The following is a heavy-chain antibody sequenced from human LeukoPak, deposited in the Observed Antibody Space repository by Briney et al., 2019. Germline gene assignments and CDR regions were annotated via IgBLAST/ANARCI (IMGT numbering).Heavy chain of an antibody. CDR1: GFTFDDYA. V-gene: IGHV3-9*01. CDR3: AKEIGLRQLASFDY. J-gene: IGHJ4*02. D-gene: IGHD6-6*01. CDR2: ISWNSGSI. Sequence: GRSLRLSCAASGFTFDDYAMHWVRQAPGKGLEWVSGISWNSGSIGYADSVKGRFTISRDNAKNSLYLQMNSLRAEDTALYYCAKEIGLRQLASFDYWGQGTLVTVSS.